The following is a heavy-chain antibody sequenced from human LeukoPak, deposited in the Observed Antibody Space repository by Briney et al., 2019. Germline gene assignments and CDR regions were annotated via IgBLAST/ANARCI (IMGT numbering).Heavy chain of an antibody. Sequence: ASVKVSCKSSGYTFTNYYIHWVRQAPGEGLEWMGCINSNSGDTSYAQSFQNRVTMTRDTSISTAYMELRSLRSDDRATYFCARALKRTASKFDYWGRGTLVTVSS. V-gene: IGHV1-2*02. CDR3: ARALKRTASKFDY. D-gene: IGHD2-21*02. CDR1: GYTFTNYY. J-gene: IGHJ4*02. CDR2: INSNSGDT.